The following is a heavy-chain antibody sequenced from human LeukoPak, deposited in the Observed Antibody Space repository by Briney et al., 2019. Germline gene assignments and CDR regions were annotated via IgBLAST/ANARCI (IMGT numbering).Heavy chain of an antibody. Sequence: GGSLRLSCAASGFTFSNAWMSWVRQAPGKGLEWVGRIKSKTNGEATDYAAPVRGRFTISRDDSKNTVYLQMNSLKTEDTALYYCTTNAAVGTWEIFDYWGQGTLVTVSS. D-gene: IGHD1-1*01. CDR2: IKSKTNGEAT. V-gene: IGHV3-15*01. CDR3: TTNAAVGTWEIFDY. CDR1: GFTFSNAW. J-gene: IGHJ4*02.